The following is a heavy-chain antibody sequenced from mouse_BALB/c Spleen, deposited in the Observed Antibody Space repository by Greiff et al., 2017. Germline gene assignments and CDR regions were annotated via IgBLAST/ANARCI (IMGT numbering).Heavy chain of an antibody. Sequence: EVKLMESGGDLVKPGGSLKLSCAASGFTFSSYGMSWVRQTPDKRLEWVATISSGGSYTYYPDSVKGRFTISRDNAKNTLYLQMSSLKSEDTAMYYCARRGDYGDYYAMDYWGQGTSVTVSS. V-gene: IGHV5-6*02. J-gene: IGHJ4*01. CDR3: ARRGDYGDYYAMDY. D-gene: IGHD2-4*01. CDR1: GFTFSSYG. CDR2: ISSGGSYT.